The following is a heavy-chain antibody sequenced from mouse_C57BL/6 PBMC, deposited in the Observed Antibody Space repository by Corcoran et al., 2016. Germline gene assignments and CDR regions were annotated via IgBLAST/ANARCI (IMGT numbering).Heavy chain of an antibody. V-gene: IGHV1-76*01. CDR1: GYTFTDYY. J-gene: IGHJ4*01. CDR2: IYPGSGNT. Sequence: QVQLKQSGAELVRPGASVKLSCKASGYTFTDYYINWVKQRPGQGLEWIARIYPGSGNTYYNEKFKGKATLTAEKSSSTAYMQLSSLTSEDSAVYFCGRDPPYDTIGVMDYWGQGTSVTVSS. D-gene: IGHD2-3*01. CDR3: GRDPPYDTIGVMDY.